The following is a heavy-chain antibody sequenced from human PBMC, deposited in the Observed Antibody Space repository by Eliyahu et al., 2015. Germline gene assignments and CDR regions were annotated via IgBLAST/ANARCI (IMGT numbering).Heavy chain of an antibody. J-gene: IGHJ6*03. CDR3: ARDPENWAFYSYYYMDV. V-gene: IGHV3-21*01. CDR2: ISSSSSYI. CDR1: EFTFXXYR. Sequence: EVQLVESGGGLVKPGGSLRLSCAASEFTFXXYRMNWVRQAPGKGXEWVSSISSSSSYIYYADSVRGRFTISRDNAKNSLYLQMNSLRAEDTAVYYCARDPENWAFYSYYYMDVWGKGTTVTVSS. D-gene: IGHD7-27*01.